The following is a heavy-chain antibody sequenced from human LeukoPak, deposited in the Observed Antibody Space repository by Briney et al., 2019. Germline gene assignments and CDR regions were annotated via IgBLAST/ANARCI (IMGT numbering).Heavy chain of an antibody. CDR3: ARGAPWGRAIAVAGKYYFDY. D-gene: IGHD6-19*01. Sequence: ASVKVPCKASGYTFTGYYMHWVRQAPGQGLEWMGWINPNSGGTNYAQKFQGWVTMTRDTSISTAYMELSRLRSDDTAVYYCARGAPWGRAIAVAGKYYFDYWGQGTLVTVSS. CDR2: INPNSGGT. CDR1: GYTFTGYY. J-gene: IGHJ4*02. V-gene: IGHV1-2*04.